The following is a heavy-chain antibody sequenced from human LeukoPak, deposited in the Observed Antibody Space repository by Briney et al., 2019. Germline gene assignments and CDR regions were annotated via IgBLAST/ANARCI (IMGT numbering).Heavy chain of an antibody. D-gene: IGHD2-2*01. V-gene: IGHV1-2*02. J-gene: IGHJ5*02. CDR3: ARVALGGGPTVPAAMLSWFDP. Sequence: AASVKVSCKASGYTFTGYYMHWVRQAPGQGLEWMGWINPNSGGTNYAQKFQGRVTMTRDTSISTAYMELSRLRSDDTAVYYCARVALGGGPTVPAAMLSWFDPWGQGTLVTVSS. CDR2: INPNSGGT. CDR1: GYTFTGYY.